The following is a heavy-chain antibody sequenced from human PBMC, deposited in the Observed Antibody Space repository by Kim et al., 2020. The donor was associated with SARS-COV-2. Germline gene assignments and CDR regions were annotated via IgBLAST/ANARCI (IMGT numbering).Heavy chain of an antibody. J-gene: IGHJ4*02. Sequence: PSFQGQVTISADKSISTAYLQWSSLKASDTAMYYCARHGAEWELLGPIDYWGQGTLVTVSS. CDR3: ARHGAEWELLGPIDY. V-gene: IGHV5-51*01. D-gene: IGHD1-26*01.